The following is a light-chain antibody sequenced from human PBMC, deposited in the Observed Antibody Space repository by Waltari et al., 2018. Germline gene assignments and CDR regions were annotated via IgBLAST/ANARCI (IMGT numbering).Light chain of an antibody. CDR3: QQYYGIPYT. Sequence: DIVMTQSPDSLAVSLGERATINCKSSQTLLSNSNNKNFLTWYQQKPGQPPKLLIYWASTRESGVPDRFSGSGSGTDFPLTISSLQAEDVAVYFCQQYYGIPYTFGQGTRLEIK. V-gene: IGKV4-1*01. CDR1: QTLLSNSNNKNF. J-gene: IGKJ2*01. CDR2: WAS.